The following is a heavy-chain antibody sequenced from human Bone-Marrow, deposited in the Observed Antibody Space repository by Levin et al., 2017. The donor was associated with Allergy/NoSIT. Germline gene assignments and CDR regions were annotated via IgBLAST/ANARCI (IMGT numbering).Heavy chain of an antibody. D-gene: IGHD4-17*01. CDR3: AKDITGDYYNYYGMDV. CDR1: GFIFNDYG. CDR2: ITWNSGRT. V-gene: IGHV3-9*01. J-gene: IGHJ6*02. Sequence: SLKISCAASGFIFNDYGMHWVRQPPGKGLEWVSGITWNSGRTAYAESVKGRFTISRDNAKRFLYLQMGTLRAEDTALYYCAKDITGDYYNYYGMDVWGQGTTVTVSS.